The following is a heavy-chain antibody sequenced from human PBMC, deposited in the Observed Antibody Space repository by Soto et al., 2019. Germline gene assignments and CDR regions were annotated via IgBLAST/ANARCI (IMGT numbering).Heavy chain of an antibody. CDR1: GFTFSNYA. J-gene: IGHJ6*02. V-gene: IGHV3-30-3*01. CDR2: ISYDGSDK. Sequence: PGGSLRLSCAASGFTFSNYAMHWVRQAPGKGLEWVAVISYDGSDKYNANSVKGRLTISRDNSKNTLYLQMNSLRADDTAVYYCARYTGPNGYNSYYYVIDVWGQATTVTVSS. D-gene: IGHD5-18*01. CDR3: ARYTGPNGYNSYYYVIDV.